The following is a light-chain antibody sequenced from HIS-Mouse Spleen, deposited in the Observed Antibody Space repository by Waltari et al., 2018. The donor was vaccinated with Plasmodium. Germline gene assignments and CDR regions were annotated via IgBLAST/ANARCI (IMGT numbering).Light chain of an antibody. V-gene: IGKV1-16*02. CDR3: QQYNSYPIT. CDR1: QGIRNS. Sequence: DIQMTQSPSSLSASVGDRVTITPRACQGIRNSLAWFQQKPGQAPKSLIYAASSLQSGVPSKCSGRGSGTDVTLTSSCLQPEDVATYYCQQYNSYPITCGQGTRLGIK. J-gene: IGKJ5*01. CDR2: AAS.